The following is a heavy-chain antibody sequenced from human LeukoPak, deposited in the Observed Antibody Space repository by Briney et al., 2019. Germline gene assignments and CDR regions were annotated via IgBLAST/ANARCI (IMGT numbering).Heavy chain of an antibody. CDR3: ARRASGYSYGYYFDY. V-gene: IGHV5-51*01. CDR1: GYSFPAYW. Sequence: GESLKISCKGSGYSFPAYWIGWVRQMPGKGLEWMGIIFPGDSDTRYSPSFQGQVTISADKSTSTAYLQWSSLKASDTAMYYCARRASGYSYGYYFDYWGQGTLVTVSS. J-gene: IGHJ4*02. D-gene: IGHD5-18*01. CDR2: IFPGDSDT.